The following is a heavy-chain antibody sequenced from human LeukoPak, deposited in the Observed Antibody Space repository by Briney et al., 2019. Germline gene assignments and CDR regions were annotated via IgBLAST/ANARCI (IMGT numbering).Heavy chain of an antibody. CDR1: GGSISSSSYY. V-gene: IGHV4-39*07. J-gene: IGHJ4*02. Sequence: SETLSLTCTVSGGSISSSSYYWGWIRQPPGKGLEWIGSIYYSGSTYYNPSLKSRVTISVDTSKNQFSLKLSSVTAADTAVYYCAKTLLLRGSSPYYFDYWGQGTLVTVSS. D-gene: IGHD6-6*01. CDR3: AKTLLLRGSSPYYFDY. CDR2: IYYSGST.